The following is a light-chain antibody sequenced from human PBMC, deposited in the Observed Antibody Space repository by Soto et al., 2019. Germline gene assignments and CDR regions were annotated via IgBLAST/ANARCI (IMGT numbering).Light chain of an antibody. CDR3: QQYNSYPYT. CDR1: QRITNW. Sequence: DIEMTQSPSTLSASIGDRGTITCRARQRITNWLVWYQQKPGKAPKLLIYKASSSEGGVSARFSGSGSGAGFSPTISSLKPDYVASYYCQQYNSYPYTFGQGTQLAIQ. J-gene: IGKJ2*01. CDR2: KAS. V-gene: IGKV1-5*03.